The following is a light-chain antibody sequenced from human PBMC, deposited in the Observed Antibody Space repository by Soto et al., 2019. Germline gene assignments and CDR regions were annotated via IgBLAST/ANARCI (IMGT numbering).Light chain of an antibody. CDR2: AAS. CDR1: QSISTSY. Sequence: EIVLTQSPGTLSLSPGERATLSCRATQSISTSYLAWYQQKPGQAPRLLIYAASSRATGIPHRFSGSGSGTDFTLTISRLEPEDFAVYYCQQYGSSSYTFGQGTQLEIK. J-gene: IGKJ2*01. V-gene: IGKV3-20*01. CDR3: QQYGSSSYT.